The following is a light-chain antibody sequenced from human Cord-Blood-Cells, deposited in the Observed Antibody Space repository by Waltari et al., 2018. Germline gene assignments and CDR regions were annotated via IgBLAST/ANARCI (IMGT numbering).Light chain of an antibody. J-gene: IGKJ3*01. CDR3: QQYYSTPFT. CDR2: WAS. V-gene: IGKV4-1*01. CDR1: QSVLYSSNNKNY. Sequence: NCKSSQSVLYSSNNKNYLAWYQQKPGQPPKLLIYWASTRESGVPDRFSGSGSGTDFTLTISSLKAEDVAVYYCQQYYSTPFTFGPGTKVDIK.